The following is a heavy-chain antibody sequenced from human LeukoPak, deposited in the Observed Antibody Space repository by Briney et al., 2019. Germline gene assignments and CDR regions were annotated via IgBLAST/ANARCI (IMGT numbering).Heavy chain of an antibody. J-gene: IGHJ4*02. Sequence: PGGSLRLSCAASGFTFSSYAMSWVRQAPGKGLEWVSVITRSGSTYYADSVKGRFTISRDNSKNILYLQMNSLGAEDTAVYSCAKDAVAPGSGGDYFDYWGQGTLVTVSS. V-gene: IGHV3-23*01. CDR2: ITRSGST. CDR3: AKDAVAPGSGGDYFDY. CDR1: GFTFSSYA. D-gene: IGHD3-10*01.